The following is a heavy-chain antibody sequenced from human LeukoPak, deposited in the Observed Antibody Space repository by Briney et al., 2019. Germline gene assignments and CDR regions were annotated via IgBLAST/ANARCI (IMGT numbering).Heavy chain of an antibody. Sequence: GSSVKVSCKASGGTFSSYAISWVRQAPGQGPEWMGGIIPIFGTANYAQKFQGRVTITTDESTSTAYMELSSLRSEDTAVYYCASADSSGYIFDYWGQGTLVTVSS. J-gene: IGHJ4*02. V-gene: IGHV1-69*05. D-gene: IGHD3-22*01. CDR2: IIPIFGTA. CDR1: GGTFSSYA. CDR3: ASADSSGYIFDY.